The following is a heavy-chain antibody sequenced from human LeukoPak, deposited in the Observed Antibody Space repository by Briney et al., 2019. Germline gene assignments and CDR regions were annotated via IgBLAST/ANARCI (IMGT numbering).Heavy chain of an antibody. CDR2: IIPIFGTA. CDR1: GGTFSSYT. Sequence: SVKVSCKASGGTFSSYTISWVRQAPGQGLEWMGGIIPIFGTANYAQKFQGRVTITTDESTSTAYMELSSLRSEDTAVYYCATVAGYYYYYYMDVWGKGTTVTVSS. D-gene: IGHD6-19*01. CDR3: ATVAGYYYYYYMDV. J-gene: IGHJ6*03. V-gene: IGHV1-69*05.